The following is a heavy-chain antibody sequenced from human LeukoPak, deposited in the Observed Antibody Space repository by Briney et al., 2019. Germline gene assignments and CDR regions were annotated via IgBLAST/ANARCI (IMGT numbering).Heavy chain of an antibody. CDR2: IYYSGST. J-gene: IGHJ6*03. Sequence: PSETLSLTCTVSGGSVSSGSYYWSWIRQPPGKGLEWIGYIYYSGSTNYNPSLKSRVTISVDTSKSQFSLKLSSVTAADTAVYYCARALYSSSWLSYHYMDVWGKGTTVTVSS. CDR3: ARALYSSSWLSYHYMDV. CDR1: GGSVSSGSYY. V-gene: IGHV4-61*01. D-gene: IGHD6-13*01.